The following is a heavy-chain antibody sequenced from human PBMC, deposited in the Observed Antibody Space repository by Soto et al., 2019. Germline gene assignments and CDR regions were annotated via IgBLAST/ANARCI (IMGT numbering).Heavy chain of an antibody. CDR2: MYYGGST. V-gene: IGHV4-59*12. CDR1: GASISTYY. Sequence: PSETLSLTCTVSGASISTYYWSWIRQPPGKGLEWIAFMYYGGSTSYNPSLKSRVTISADTSKNQFSLELRYVTAADTAVYYCARDLWGYCGTDCSPLDLWGQGTTVT. CDR3: ARDLWGYCGTDCSPLDL. J-gene: IGHJ6*02. D-gene: IGHD2-21*02.